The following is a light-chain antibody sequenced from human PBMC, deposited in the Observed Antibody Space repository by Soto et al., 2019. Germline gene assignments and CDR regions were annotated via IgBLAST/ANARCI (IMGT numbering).Light chain of an antibody. J-gene: IGKJ1*01. CDR2: DAS. CDR1: QSISSW. CDR3: QQYNSYSPET. V-gene: IGKV1-5*01. Sequence: DIQMTQPPSTLSASVGDRVTISCRPSQSISSWLAWYQQKPGKAPKLLIYDASSLESGVPSRFSGSGSGTEFTLTISSLQPDDFATYYCQQYNSYSPETFGQGTKV.